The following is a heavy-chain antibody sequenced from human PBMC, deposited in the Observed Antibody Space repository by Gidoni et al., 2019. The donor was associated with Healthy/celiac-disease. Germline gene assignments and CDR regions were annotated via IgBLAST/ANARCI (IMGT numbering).Heavy chain of an antibody. CDR1: GFSLSNARMG. J-gene: IGHJ4*02. V-gene: IGHV2-26*01. CDR3: ARNTYPVNYYDSSPEYYFDY. CDR2: IFSNDEK. D-gene: IGHD3-22*01. Sequence: QVTLKESGPVLVKPTETLTLTCTVSGFSLSNARMGVSWIRQPPGKALEWLAHIFSNDEKSYSTSLKSRLTISKDTSKSQVVLTMTNMDPVDTATYYCARNTYPVNYYDSSPEYYFDYWGQGTLVTVSS.